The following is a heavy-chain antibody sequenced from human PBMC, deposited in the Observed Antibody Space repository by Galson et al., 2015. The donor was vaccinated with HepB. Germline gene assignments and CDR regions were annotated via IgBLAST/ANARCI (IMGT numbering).Heavy chain of an antibody. CDR3: ARDIIAGRRGSFEN. CDR2: INADNGIT. Sequence: SVKVSCKASGYTFTSYHINWVRQAPGKGLEWMGWINADNGITNYTQKFQGRVTMTTDTSTNTAYLDLTSLRSDDTAVYYCARDIIAGRRGSFENWGQGTLVTVSS. D-gene: IGHD6-6*01. V-gene: IGHV1-18*04. J-gene: IGHJ4*02. CDR1: GYTFTSYH.